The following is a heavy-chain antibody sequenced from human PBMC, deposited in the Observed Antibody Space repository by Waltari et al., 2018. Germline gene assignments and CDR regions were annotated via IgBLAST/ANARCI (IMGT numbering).Heavy chain of an antibody. D-gene: IGHD5-12*01. J-gene: IGHJ3*02. CDR3: SRGRGGYRYGSFDM. V-gene: IGHV1-46*04. CDR1: EYTLASFS. Sequence: QVHLVQSGAEVKTPGASVRISCKASEYTLASFSLNWVRQAPGQGLEWMGILNPSGGSATYAQKLKGRVTMTRDKSTGTVYMELSSLRSDDTAIYYCSRGRGGYRYGSFDMWGQGTLVNVSS. CDR2: LNPSGGSA.